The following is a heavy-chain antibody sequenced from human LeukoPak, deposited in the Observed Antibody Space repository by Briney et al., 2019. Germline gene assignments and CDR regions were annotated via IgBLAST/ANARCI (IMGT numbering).Heavy chain of an antibody. Sequence: PGGSLRLSFAASGFTFSNAWMSWVRQAPGKGLEWVGRIKSKTDGGTTDYAAPVKGRFTISRDDSKNTLYLQMNSLKTEDTAVYYCTTDDGSGSYDYWGQGTLVTVSS. CDR3: TTDDGSGSYDY. D-gene: IGHD3-10*01. J-gene: IGHJ4*02. CDR1: GFTFSNAW. V-gene: IGHV3-15*01. CDR2: IKSKTDGGTT.